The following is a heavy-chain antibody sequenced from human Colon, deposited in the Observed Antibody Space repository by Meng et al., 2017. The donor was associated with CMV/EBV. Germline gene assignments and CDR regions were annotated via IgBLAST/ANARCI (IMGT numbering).Heavy chain of an antibody. J-gene: IGHJ3*02. D-gene: IGHD3-22*01. V-gene: IGHV3-74*01. CDR2: INGDGSGT. CDR1: GFTFSSYW. CDR3: ARVPGGGYYDSSGAFDI. Sequence: GKSLKISCAASGFTFSSYWFHWVRQAPGKGLVWVSRINGDGSGTSYADSVKGRFTISRDNAKNTLYLQMNSLRAEDTAVYYCARVPGGGYYDSSGAFDIWGQGTMVTVSS.